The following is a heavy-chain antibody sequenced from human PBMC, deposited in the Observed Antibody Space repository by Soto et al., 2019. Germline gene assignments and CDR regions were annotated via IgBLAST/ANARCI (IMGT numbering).Heavy chain of an antibody. V-gene: IGHV4-34*01. J-gene: IGHJ4*02. CDR1: GGSFSGYY. D-gene: IGHD3-10*01. Sequence: TLSLTCAVYGGSFSGYYWSWIRQPPGKGLEWIGEINHSGSTNYNPSLKSRVTISVDTSKNQFSLKLSSVTAADTAVYYCARAPDYYGSGSYSEFDYWGQGTLVTVSS. CDR3: ARAPDYYGSGSYSEFDY. CDR2: INHSGST.